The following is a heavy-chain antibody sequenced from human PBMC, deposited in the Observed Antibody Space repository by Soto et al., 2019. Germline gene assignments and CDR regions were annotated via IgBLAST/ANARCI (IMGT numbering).Heavy chain of an antibody. D-gene: IGHD5-12*01. Sequence: HGESLKISGTGSGYSFTRYWIGWVRQMPGKGLEWMGIIYPGDSDTRYSPSFQGQVTISADKSISTAYLQWSSLKASDTAMYYCARLGSSRSGYEPIYYYYYYYMDVWGKGTTVTVSS. J-gene: IGHJ6*03. CDR1: GYSFTRYW. CDR2: IYPGDSDT. CDR3: ARLGSSRSGYEPIYYYYYYYMDV. V-gene: IGHV5-51*01.